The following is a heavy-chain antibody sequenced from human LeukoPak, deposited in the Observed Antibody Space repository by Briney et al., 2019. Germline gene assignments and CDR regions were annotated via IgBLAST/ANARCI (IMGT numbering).Heavy chain of an antibody. CDR2: INHSGST. V-gene: IGHV4-34*01. D-gene: IGHD6-6*01. Sequence: SETLSLTYAVYGGSFSGYYWSWIRQPPGKGLEWIGEINHSGSTNYNPSLKSRVTISVDTSKNQFSLKLSSATAADTAVYYCARGRRWRPSTNSSSFFDLWGRGTLVTVS. J-gene: IGHJ2*01. CDR1: GGSFSGYY. CDR3: ARGRRWRPSTNSSSFFDL.